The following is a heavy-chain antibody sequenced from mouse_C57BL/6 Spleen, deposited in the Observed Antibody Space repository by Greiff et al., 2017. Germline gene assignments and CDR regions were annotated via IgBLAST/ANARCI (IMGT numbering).Heavy chain of an antibody. D-gene: IGHD1-1*01. Sequence: VMLVESGPGLVQPSQSLSITCTVSGFSLTSYGVHWVRQSPGKGLEWLGVIWRGGSTDYNAAFMSRLSITKDNSKSQVFFKMNSLQADDTAIYYCAKKNYGSSFYAMDYWGQGTSVTDSS. J-gene: IGHJ4*01. CDR1: GFSLTSYG. CDR2: IWRGGST. V-gene: IGHV2-5*01. CDR3: AKKNYGSSFYAMDY.